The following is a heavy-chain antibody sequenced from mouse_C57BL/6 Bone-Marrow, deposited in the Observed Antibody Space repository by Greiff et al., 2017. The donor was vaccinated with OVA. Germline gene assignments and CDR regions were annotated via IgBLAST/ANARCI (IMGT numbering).Heavy chain of an antibody. D-gene: IGHD2-2*01. J-gene: IGHJ4*01. V-gene: IGHV1-52*01. Sequence: QVQLQQPGAELVRPGSSVKLSCKASGYTFTSYWMHWVKQRPIQGLEWIGNIDPSDSETHYNQKFKDKATLTVDKSSSTAYMQLSSLTSEDSAVYYCARRGYDDAMDDWGQGTSVTVSS. CDR1: GYTFTSYW. CDR3: ARRGYDDAMDD. CDR2: IDPSDSET.